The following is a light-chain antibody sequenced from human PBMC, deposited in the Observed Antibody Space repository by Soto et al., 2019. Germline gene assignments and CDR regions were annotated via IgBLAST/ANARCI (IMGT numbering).Light chain of an antibody. J-gene: IGKJ1*01. CDR1: QSVSSN. Sequence: EIVMTQSPATLSVSPGERATLSCRASQSVSSNLAWYQQKPGQAPRLLIYGASTRATGIPARFSGSGSGTAFTLTISCMPTEDFASYYCQQYTNWWTFGQGTNVEIK. V-gene: IGKV3-15*01. CDR2: GAS. CDR3: QQYTNWWT.